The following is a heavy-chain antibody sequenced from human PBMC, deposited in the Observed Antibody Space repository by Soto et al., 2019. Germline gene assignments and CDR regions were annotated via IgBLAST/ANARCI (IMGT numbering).Heavy chain of an antibody. V-gene: IGHV4-59*01. CDR1: VSSIISYY. Sequence: SKTLFLTSNVPVSSIISYYWSWIRQPPGKGLEWIGYIYYSGSTNYNPSLKSRVTISVDTSKNQFSLKLSSVTAADTAVYYCARDRTEEGMDVWGQGTTVT. J-gene: IGHJ6*02. CDR2: IYYSGST. CDR3: ARDRTEEGMDV.